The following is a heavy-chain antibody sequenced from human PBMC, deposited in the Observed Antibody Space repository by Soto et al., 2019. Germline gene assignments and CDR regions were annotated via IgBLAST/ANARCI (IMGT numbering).Heavy chain of an antibody. J-gene: IGHJ4*02. CDR3: ARDLGGFPDY. D-gene: IGHD5-12*01. CDR1: GYTLTSHF. Sequence: APVKVSCKASGYTLTSHFFHWLRQAPGQGLEWMGWISAHNGNTKYEQKLQGRVTMTTDTSTSTAYMELRSLRSDDTAVYYCARDLGGFPDYWGQGTLVTAPQ. V-gene: IGHV1-18*04. CDR2: ISAHNGNT.